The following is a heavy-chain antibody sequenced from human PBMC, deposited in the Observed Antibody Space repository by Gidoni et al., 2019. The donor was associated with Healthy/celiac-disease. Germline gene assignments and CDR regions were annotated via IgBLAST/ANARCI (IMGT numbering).Heavy chain of an antibody. J-gene: IGHJ4*02. V-gene: IGHV4-34*01. CDR3: ARRIAARTFDY. CDR1: GGSFSGYY. Sequence: QVQLQQWGAGLLKPSETLSRTCAVYGGSFSGYYWSWIRQPPGKGLEWIGEINHSGSTNYNPSLKSRVTISVDTPKNQFSLKLSSVTAADTAVYYCARRIAARTFDYWGQGTLVTVSS. D-gene: IGHD6-6*01. CDR2: INHSGST.